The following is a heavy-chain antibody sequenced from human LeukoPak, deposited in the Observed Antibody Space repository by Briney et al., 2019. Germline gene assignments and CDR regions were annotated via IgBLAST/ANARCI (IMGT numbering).Heavy chain of an antibody. Sequence: GGSLRLSCAAPGFTFSSYSMNWVRQAPGKGLEWVSSISSSSSYIYYADSVKDRFTISRDNAKNSLYLQMNSLRAEDTAVYYCARATVATNGGRDYWGQGTLVTVSS. CDR2: ISSSSSYI. D-gene: IGHD5-12*01. CDR1: GFTFSSYS. V-gene: IGHV3-21*01. J-gene: IGHJ4*02. CDR3: ARATVATNGGRDY.